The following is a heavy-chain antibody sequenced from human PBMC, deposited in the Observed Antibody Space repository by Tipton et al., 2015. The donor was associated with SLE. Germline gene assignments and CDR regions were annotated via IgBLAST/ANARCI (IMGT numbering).Heavy chain of an antibody. J-gene: IGHJ3*02. V-gene: IGHV4-34*01. CDR1: GFTFSNYA. Sequence: LRLSCAASGFTFSNYAMTWVRQAPGKGLEWIGEISHSGSTNYHPSLESRVTVSVDTSKNQFSLKLNSVTAADTAVYYCARGGESHAFDIWGQGTMVTVSS. CDR3: ARGGESHAFDI. CDR2: ISHSGST.